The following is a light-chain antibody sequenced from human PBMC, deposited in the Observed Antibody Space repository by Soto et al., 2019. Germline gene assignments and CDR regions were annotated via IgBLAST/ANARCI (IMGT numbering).Light chain of an antibody. CDR3: QSYDSSLSAYV. J-gene: IGLJ1*01. V-gene: IGLV1-40*01. Sequence: QSALAHPPSVSGAPGQKVTISCTGSSSNIGAGYDLHWYQQLPGTAPKLLLYGNSNRPSGVPDRFSGSKSGTSASLAITGLQAEDEADYYCQSYDSSLSAYVFGTGTKVTVL. CDR1: SSNIGAGYD. CDR2: GNS.